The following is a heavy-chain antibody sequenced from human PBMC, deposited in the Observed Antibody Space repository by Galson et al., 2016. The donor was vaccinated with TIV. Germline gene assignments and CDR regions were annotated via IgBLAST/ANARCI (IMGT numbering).Heavy chain of an antibody. D-gene: IGHD4/OR15-4a*01. CDR1: GGSISSTTYY. V-gene: IGHV4-31*01. CDR2: IYYSGNT. Sequence: LSLTCTVSGGSISSTTYYWSWIRQHPGKGLEWIGYIYYSGNTYYNPSLKSLLTISVDTSKNQFSLKRSSVTAADTAVYYCARAKIPGRLWGLSYFDYWGQGTLVTVSS. CDR3: ARAKIPGRLWGLSYFDY. J-gene: IGHJ4*02.